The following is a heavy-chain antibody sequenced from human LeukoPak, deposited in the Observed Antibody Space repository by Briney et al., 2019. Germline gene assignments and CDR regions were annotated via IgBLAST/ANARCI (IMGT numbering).Heavy chain of an antibody. CDR2: ITCSRSYK. J-gene: IGHJ6*02. Sequence: GGSLRLSCAASGFTFSSYGMNWVRQAPGKGLEWVAAITCSRSYKYYADSVKGRFTISRDNSKNSMYLQMNSLRAEDTAVYYCARFGKGYYYDSSGPQPKPDYYYGMDVWGQGTTVTVSS. CDR3: ARFGKGYYYDSSGPQPKPDYYYGMDV. V-gene: IGHV3-21*01. D-gene: IGHD3-22*01. CDR1: GFTFSSYG.